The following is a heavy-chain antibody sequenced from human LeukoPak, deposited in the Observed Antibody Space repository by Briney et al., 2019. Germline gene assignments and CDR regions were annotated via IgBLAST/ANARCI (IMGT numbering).Heavy chain of an antibody. CDR2: ITSGSSYT. V-gene: IGHV3-21*05. CDR3: TRDVASRNWFDP. J-gene: IGHJ5*02. CDR1: GFTLSRYS. Sequence: GGSLRLSCAASGFTLSRYSMNWVRQTPGKGLEWVSYITSGSSYTDYADSVKGRFTISRDNAKNSLYLQMNSLRAEDTAVYYCTRDVASRNWFDPWGQGTLVTVSS.